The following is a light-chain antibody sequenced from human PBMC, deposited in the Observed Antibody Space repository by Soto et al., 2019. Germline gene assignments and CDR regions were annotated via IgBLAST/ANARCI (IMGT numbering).Light chain of an antibody. Sequence: SYELTQPLSVSVALGQTARITCGGNNIGSKNVHWYQQKPGQAPVLVIYRDSNRPSGIPERFSGSNSGNTATLTISRAQAGDEADYYCQVWDSSTVFGGGTKLTAL. J-gene: IGLJ2*01. CDR2: RDS. CDR1: NIGSKN. V-gene: IGLV3-9*01. CDR3: QVWDSSTV.